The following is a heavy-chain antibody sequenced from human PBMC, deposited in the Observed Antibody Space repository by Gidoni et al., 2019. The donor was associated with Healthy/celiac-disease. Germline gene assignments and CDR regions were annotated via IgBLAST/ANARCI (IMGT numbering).Heavy chain of an antibody. V-gene: IGHV4-31*03. J-gene: IGHJ4*02. CDR2: LYYSRST. Sequence: QVQLQESGPGLVKPSQTLSLTCTFSRCSISSGGYFWSWIRQHPGKGLELIGSLYYSRSTYYNPSLKSRVTISVDTSKNQFSLKLSSVTAADTAVYYCARYYSSSWYVDYWGQGTLVTVSS. D-gene: IGHD6-13*01. CDR1: RCSISSGGYF. CDR3: ARYYSSSWYVDY.